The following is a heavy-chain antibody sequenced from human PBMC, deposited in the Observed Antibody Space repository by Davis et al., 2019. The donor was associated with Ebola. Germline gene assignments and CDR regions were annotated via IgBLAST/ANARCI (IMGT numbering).Heavy chain of an antibody. Sequence: AASVKVSCKASVGTFSSYAISWVRQAPGQGLEWMGGIIPIFGTANYAQKFQGRVTITADESTSTAYMELRSLRSDDTAVYYCARAPPLVATISPYYYYGMDVWGQGTTVTVSS. J-gene: IGHJ6*02. CDR2: IIPIFGTA. CDR3: ARAPPLVATISPYYYYGMDV. D-gene: IGHD5-12*01. CDR1: VGTFSSYA. V-gene: IGHV1-69*13.